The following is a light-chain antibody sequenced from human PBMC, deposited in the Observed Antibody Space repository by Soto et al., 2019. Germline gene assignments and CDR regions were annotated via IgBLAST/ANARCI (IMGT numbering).Light chain of an antibody. V-gene: IGKV2-24*01. CDR1: QSLVYSDGNTY. CDR3: LQFSHLPRT. Sequence: DVAMTQTPLSSPVTLGQPASISCRSSQSLVYSDGNTYLSWLQQRPGQPPRLLIYQVSNRFYGVAARFSGSGAGTDVTLKISRVEAEDVGVYYCLQFSHLPRTFGQGTKVEI. J-gene: IGKJ1*01. CDR2: QVS.